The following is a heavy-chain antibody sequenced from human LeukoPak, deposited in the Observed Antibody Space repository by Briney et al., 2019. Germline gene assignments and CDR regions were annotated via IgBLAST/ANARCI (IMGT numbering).Heavy chain of an antibody. V-gene: IGHV3-23*01. CDR3: AASLPNIVVVPAAKGPFGS. D-gene: IGHD2-2*01. CDR1: GFTFSNYA. J-gene: IGHJ5*02. Sequence: GGSLRLSCAASGFTFSNYAMSWVRQAPEKGLEWVSGINGGGGGGTFHADSVRGRFTISRDNSKNTLYLQMSSLRAEDTAVYYCAASLPNIVVVPAAKGPFGSWGQGTLVTVSS. CDR2: INGGGGGGT.